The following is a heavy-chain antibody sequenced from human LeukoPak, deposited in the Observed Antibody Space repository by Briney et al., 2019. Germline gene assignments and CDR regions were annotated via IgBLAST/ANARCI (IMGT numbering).Heavy chain of an antibody. CDR3: AREDVAGAYYYYYGMDV. CDR2: ISSNGDST. D-gene: IGHD6-19*01. V-gene: IGHV3-64*01. J-gene: IGHJ6*02. CDR1: GLTYSSHA. Sequence: PGGSLRLPCAASGLTYSSHAMHGVRQAPGKGLEYVSAISSNGDSTYYTNSVKGRFTISRDNSKNTLYLQMGSLRAEDMAVYYYAREDVAGAYYYYYGMDVWGQGTTVTVSS.